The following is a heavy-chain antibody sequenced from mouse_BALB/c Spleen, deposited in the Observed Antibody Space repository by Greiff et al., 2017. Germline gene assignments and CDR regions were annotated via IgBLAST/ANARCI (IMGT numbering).Heavy chain of an antibody. D-gene: IGHD1-1*01. CDR1: GYTFTSYW. CDR3: ARLGDGTTGENYYAMDY. V-gene: IGHV1-7*01. J-gene: IGHJ4*01. CDR2: INPSTGYT. Sequence: QVQLKQSGAELAKPGASVKMSCKASGYTFTSYWMHWVKQRPGQGLEWIGYINPSTGYTEYNQKFKDKATLTADKSSSTAYMQLSSLTSEDSAVYYCARLGDGTTGENYYAMDYWGQGTSVTVSS.